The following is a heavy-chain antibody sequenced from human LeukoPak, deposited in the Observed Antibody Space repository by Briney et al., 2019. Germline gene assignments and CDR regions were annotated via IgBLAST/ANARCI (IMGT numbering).Heavy chain of an antibody. CDR1: GGSISSYY. J-gene: IGHJ6*02. CDR3: ARQWASRYCSGGSCYYYGMDV. V-gene: IGHV4-59*08. Sequence: SDTLSLTCTVSGGSISSYYWSWPRQPPGKGLEWIGYIYYSGSTNYNPSLKSRLTISVDTSKNQFSLKLSSVTAADTAVYHCARQWASRYCSGGSCYYYGMDVWGQGTTVTVSS. D-gene: IGHD2-15*01. CDR2: IYYSGST.